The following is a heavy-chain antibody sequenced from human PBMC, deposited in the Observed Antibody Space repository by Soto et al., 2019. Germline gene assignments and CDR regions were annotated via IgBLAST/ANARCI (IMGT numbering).Heavy chain of an antibody. V-gene: IGHV3-11*01. CDR1: GLTFSDHY. CDR3: SRDPRLADY. Sequence: GGSLRLSCAASGLTFSDHYMTWIRQAPGKGPEWISYISGGGSTTSYADSVKGRFTISRDNAKNTLYLQMNSLTVEDTAAYYCSRDPRLADYWGQGTLVTVSS. D-gene: IGHD6-25*01. CDR2: ISGGGSTT. J-gene: IGHJ4*02.